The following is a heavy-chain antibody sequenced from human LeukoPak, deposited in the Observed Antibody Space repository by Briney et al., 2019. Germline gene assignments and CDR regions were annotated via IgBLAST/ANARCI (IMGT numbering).Heavy chain of an antibody. D-gene: IGHD5-12*01. J-gene: IGHJ5*02. CDR2: IYWNDDT. Sequence: SGPTLVKPTQTLTLTCTFSGFSLSTSGVGVGWIRQPPGKALEWLALIYWNDDTRYSPSLKSRLTISKDTSKNQVVLTTTNMDPVDTATYYCARSYSDYDYFNNWFDPWGQGTLVTVSS. CDR3: ARSYSDYDYFNNWFDP. V-gene: IGHV2-5*01. CDR1: GFSLSTSGVG.